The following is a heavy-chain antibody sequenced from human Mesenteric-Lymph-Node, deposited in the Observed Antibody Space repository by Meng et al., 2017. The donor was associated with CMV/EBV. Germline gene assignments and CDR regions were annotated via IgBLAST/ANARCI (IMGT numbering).Heavy chain of an antibody. V-gene: IGHV4-39*07. CDR3: ARAPFTYYDSSADPPDY. D-gene: IGHD3-22*01. CDR1: GGSISNSDYY. J-gene: IGHJ4*02. CDR2: IYYSGST. Sequence: SETLSLTCTVSGGSISNSDYYWGWVRQPPGKGLEWIASIYYSGSTYYNASLRSRVTISVDTSKKQFSLRLSSVTAADTAVYYCARAPFTYYDSSADPPDYWGQGTLVTVSS.